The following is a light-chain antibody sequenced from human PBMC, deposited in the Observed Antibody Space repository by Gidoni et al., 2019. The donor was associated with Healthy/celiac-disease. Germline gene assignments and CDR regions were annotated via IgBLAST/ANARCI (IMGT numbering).Light chain of an antibody. CDR2: DAS. Sequence: EIVLTQSPATLSLSPGERATLSCGASQSVSSSYLAWYQQKPGLAPRLLIYDASSRATGIPDRFSGSESGTDFTLTISRLEPEDFAVYYCQQYDSSPFTFGGGTKVEIK. CDR3: QQYDSSPFT. CDR1: QSVSSSY. J-gene: IGKJ4*01. V-gene: IGKV3D-20*01.